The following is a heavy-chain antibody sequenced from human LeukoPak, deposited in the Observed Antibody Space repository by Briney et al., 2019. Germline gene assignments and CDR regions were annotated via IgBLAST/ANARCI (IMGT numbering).Heavy chain of an antibody. D-gene: IGHD3-16*01. V-gene: IGHV1-69*13. CDR1: GGTFIMYA. CDR3: ARSPGGDPRGRLDH. J-gene: IGHJ4*02. CDR2: IIPIFGTA. Sequence: SVTVSFKSSGGTFIMYAISWVRQAPGQGLEWMGGIIPIFGTANYAQKFQGRVTITADESTSTAYMEMSSLRSEDTAVYYCARSPGGDPRGRLDHWGQGTLVTVSS.